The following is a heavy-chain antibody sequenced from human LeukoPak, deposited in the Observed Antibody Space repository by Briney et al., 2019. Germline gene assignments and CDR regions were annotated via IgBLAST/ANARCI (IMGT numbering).Heavy chain of an antibody. CDR1: GFAFSDFY. V-gene: IGHV3-11*01. CDR2: ISNSGSTL. Sequence: TGGPLRLSCAASGFAFSDFYMFWLRQAPGKGLEWISYISNSGSTLYYADSVKGRFTISRDNDKNLLYLQMNSLRADDTAVYYCARDALGSYDYWGQGTLVTVSS. J-gene: IGHJ4*02. D-gene: IGHD3-10*01. CDR3: ARDALGSYDY.